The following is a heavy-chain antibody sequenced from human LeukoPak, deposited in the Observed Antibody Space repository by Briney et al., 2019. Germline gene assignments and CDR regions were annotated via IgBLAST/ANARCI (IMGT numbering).Heavy chain of an antibody. Sequence: SQTLSLTCTVSGGSISSGGYYWSWIRQHPGKGLEWIGYIYYSGSTYYNPSLKSRVTISVVTSKNQFSLKLSSVTAADTAVYYCARATPRLGNYFDYWGQGTLVTVSS. V-gene: IGHV4-31*03. CDR1: GGSISSGGYY. CDR2: IYYSGST. J-gene: IGHJ4*02. D-gene: IGHD3-10*01. CDR3: ARATPRLGNYFDY.